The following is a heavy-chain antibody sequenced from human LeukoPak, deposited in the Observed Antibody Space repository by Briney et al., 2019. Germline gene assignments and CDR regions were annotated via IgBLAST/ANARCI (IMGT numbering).Heavy chain of an antibody. CDR3: ARDLLTGRDGMHV. D-gene: IGHD3-9*01. CDR1: GGSITGYY. Sequence: SETLSLTCTVSGGSITGYYWTWIRQPPGKGLEWIGYIYYSGSTNSNPSLKSRVTISVDTSKNQFSLKLNSVTAADTAVYYCARDLLTGRDGMHVWGQGTTVTVSS. V-gene: IGHV4-59*12. CDR2: IYYSGST. J-gene: IGHJ6*02.